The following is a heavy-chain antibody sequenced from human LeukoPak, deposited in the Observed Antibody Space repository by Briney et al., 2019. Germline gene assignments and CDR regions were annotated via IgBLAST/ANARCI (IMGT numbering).Heavy chain of an antibody. J-gene: IGHJ5*02. V-gene: IGHV3-7*01. Sequence: GGSLRLSCAASGFTFSSYWMSWVRQAPGKGLEWVANIKQDGSEKYYVDSVKGRFTISRDNAKNSLYLQMNSLRAEDTAVYYCAREPYSYGSPHNWFDPWGQGTLVTVSS. CDR1: GFTFSSYW. CDR3: AREPYSYGSPHNWFDP. CDR2: IKQDGSEK. D-gene: IGHD5-18*01.